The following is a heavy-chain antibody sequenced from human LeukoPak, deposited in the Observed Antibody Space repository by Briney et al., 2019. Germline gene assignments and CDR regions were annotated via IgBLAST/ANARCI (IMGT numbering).Heavy chain of an antibody. D-gene: IGHD6-6*01. CDR3: ARGGYGQLVFNWFDP. CDR2: IYPGDSDT. J-gene: IGHJ5*02. CDR1: GYSFTSYW. Sequence: GGSLKISCKGSGYSFTSYWIGWVRQMPGKGLEWMGIIYPGDSDTRYSPSFQGQVTISADKSISTAYLQWSSLKASDTAMYYCARGGYGQLVFNWFDPWGQGTLVTVSS. V-gene: IGHV5-51*01.